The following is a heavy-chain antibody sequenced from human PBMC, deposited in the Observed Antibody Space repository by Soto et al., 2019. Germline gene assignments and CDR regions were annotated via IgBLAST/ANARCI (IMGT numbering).Heavy chain of an antibody. CDR1: GGSISSGDYY. D-gene: IGHD2-15*01. J-gene: IGHJ5*02. CDR3: ARENCSGGSCYLNWFDP. CDR2: IYYSGST. V-gene: IGHV4-30-4*01. Sequence: PSETLSLTCTVSGGSISSGDYYWSWILHPPGKGLEWIGYIYYSGSTYYNPSLKSRVTISVDTSKNQFSLKLSSVTAADTAVYYCARENCSGGSCYLNWFDPWGQGTLVTVSS.